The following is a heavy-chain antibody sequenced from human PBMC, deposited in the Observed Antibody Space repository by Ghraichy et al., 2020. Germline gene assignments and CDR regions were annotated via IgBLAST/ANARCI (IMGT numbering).Heavy chain of an antibody. CDR1: GFTFSSYW. Sequence: GGSLRLSCAASGFTFSSYWMSWVRQAPGKGLEWVANIKQSGSEKYFVDSVKGRFTISRDNAKNSLYLQMNTLRAEDTAVYYCVRDYYDSSGYYYYFDYWGQGTLVTVSS. CDR3: VRDYYDSSGYYYYFDY. V-gene: IGHV3-7*03. D-gene: IGHD3-22*01. J-gene: IGHJ4*02. CDR2: IKQSGSEK.